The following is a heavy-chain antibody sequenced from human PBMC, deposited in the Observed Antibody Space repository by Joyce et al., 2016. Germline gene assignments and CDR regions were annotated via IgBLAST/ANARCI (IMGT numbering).Heavy chain of an antibody. Sequence: QVQLQESGPGLVKPSQTLSLTCTVSGGPINRGDYYWGWLRQPPGKGLEWVGYIYYTGRTYYNPSLKSRVTISVDTSKNQLSLELTSVTAADTAVYYCARDQAYFLVPTPLRRWFDPWGQGTLVTVSS. CDR2: IYYTGRT. CDR3: ARDQAYFLVPTPLRRWFDP. D-gene: IGHD2/OR15-2a*01. V-gene: IGHV4-30-4*01. CDR1: GGPINRGDYY. J-gene: IGHJ5*02.